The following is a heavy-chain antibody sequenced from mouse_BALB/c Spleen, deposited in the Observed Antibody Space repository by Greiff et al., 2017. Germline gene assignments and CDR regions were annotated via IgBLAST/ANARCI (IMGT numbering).Heavy chain of an antibody. CDR1: GYTFTDYA. D-gene: IGHD2-4*01. V-gene: IGHV1S137*01. Sequence: VQLQQSGAELVRPGVSVKISCKGSGYTFTDYAMHWVKQSHAKSLEWIGVISTYYGDASYNQKFKGKATMTVDKSSSTAYMELARLTSEDSAIYYCAREGMITTGYYFDYWGQGTTLTVSS. J-gene: IGHJ2*01. CDR3: AREGMITTGYYFDY. CDR2: ISTYYGDA.